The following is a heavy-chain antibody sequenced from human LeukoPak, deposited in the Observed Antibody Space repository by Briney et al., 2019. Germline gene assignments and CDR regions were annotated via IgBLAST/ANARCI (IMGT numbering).Heavy chain of an antibody. V-gene: IGHV3-21*01. CDR3: AREGWKIAARPYYYMDV. J-gene: IGHJ6*03. CDR2: ISSSSSYI. CDR1: GFTFSSYS. Sequence: GGSLRLSCAASGFTFSSYSMNWVRQAPGKGLEWVSSISSSSSYIYYADSVKGRFTISRDNAKNSLYLQMNSLRAEDTAVYYCAREGWKIAARPYYYMDVWGKGTTVTVSS. D-gene: IGHD6-6*01.